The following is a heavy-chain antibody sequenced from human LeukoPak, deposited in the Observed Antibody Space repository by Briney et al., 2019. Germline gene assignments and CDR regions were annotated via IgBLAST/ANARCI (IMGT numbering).Heavy chain of an antibody. Sequence: SETLSLTCTVSGASISSSYWSWIRQPPGKGLEWIGYIYYTGSTNYNPSLKSRVAISVDTSKNQFSLKLSSVTAADTAVYYCARHMGLGYSYGYPYFDYWGQGTLVTVSS. CDR1: GASISSSY. CDR2: IYYTGST. V-gene: IGHV4-59*08. D-gene: IGHD5-18*01. J-gene: IGHJ4*02. CDR3: ARHMGLGYSYGYPYFDY.